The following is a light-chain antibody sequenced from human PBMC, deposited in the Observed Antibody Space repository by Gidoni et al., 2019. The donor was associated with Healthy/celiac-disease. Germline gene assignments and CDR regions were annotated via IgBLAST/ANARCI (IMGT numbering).Light chain of an antibody. CDR3: QQYGSSLFT. CDR2: GAS. CDR1: QSVSSSY. Sequence: EIVLTQSPGTLSLSPGERATLSCRASQSVSSSYLAWYQQKPGQAPRLLIYGASSRATGIPDRFSGRGSGTDFTLTISRLEPEDFAVYYCQQYGSSLFTFXPXTKVDIK. J-gene: IGKJ3*01. V-gene: IGKV3-20*01.